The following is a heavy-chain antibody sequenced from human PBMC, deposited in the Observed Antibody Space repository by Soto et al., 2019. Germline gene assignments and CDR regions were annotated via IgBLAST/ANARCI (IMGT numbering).Heavy chain of an antibody. CDR2: IIPIFVTS. Sequence: SYGISWLRQVNGQGLDWVGGIIPIFVTSHYAQKFQGRVTITADESTNTAYMELSSLTSEDTAVYYCARSLDYHDYTGYSTVGVYVDYWGLRTLVP. D-gene: IGHD3-22*01. CDR1: SYG. CDR3: ARSLDYHDYTGYSTVGVYVDY. J-gene: IGHJ4*01. V-gene: IGHV1-69*01.